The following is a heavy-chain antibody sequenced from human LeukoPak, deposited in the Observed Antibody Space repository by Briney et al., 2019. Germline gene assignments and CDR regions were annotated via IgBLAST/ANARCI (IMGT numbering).Heavy chain of an antibody. Sequence: SVKVSCKASGFTFTSSAVQWVRQACGQRLEWIGWIVVGSGNTNYAQKFQERVTITRDMSTSTAYMELSSLRSEDTAVYYCAAAPDYDFWSGYYMDYWGQGTLVTVSS. V-gene: IGHV1-58*01. D-gene: IGHD3-3*01. J-gene: IGHJ4*02. CDR3: AAAPDYDFWSGYYMDY. CDR1: GFTFTSSA. CDR2: IVVGSGNT.